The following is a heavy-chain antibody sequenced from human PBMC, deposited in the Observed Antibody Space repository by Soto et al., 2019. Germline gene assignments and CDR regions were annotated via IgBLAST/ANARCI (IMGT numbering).Heavy chain of an antibody. J-gene: IGHJ4*02. CDR1: GGTFSSYA. D-gene: IGHD6-13*01. CDR3: ARYSAVVGSRWSNFYC. CDR2: IIPICGTA. Sequence: QVQLVQSGAEVKKPGSSVKVSCKASGGTFSSYAISWVRQAPGQGLEWMGGIIPICGTANHAQKFQGRVTFPADEPTSTACMELSSLRSEDTAVYYCARYSAVVGSRWSNFYCWGQGTLVTVSS. V-gene: IGHV1-69*12.